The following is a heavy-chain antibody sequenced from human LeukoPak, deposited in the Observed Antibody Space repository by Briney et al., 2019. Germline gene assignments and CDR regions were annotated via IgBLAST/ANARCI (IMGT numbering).Heavy chain of an antibody. J-gene: IGHJ6*02. CDR2: ISSSSSYI. CDR1: GFTFSSYS. Sequence: GGSLRLSCAASGFTFSSYSMNWVRQAPGKGLEWVSSISSSSSYIYYADSVKGRFTTSRDNAKNSLYLQMNSLRAEDTAVYFCARVRAYGMDVWGQGTTVTVSS. CDR3: ARVRAYGMDV. V-gene: IGHV3-21*01.